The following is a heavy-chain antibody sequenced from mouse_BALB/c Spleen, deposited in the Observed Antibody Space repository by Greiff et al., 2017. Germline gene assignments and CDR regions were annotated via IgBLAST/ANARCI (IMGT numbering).Heavy chain of an antibody. D-gene: IGHD2-4*01. CDR1: GYTFTSYW. J-gene: IGHJ4*01. V-gene: IGHV1S81*02. Sequence: VQLQQSGAELVKPGASVKLSCKASGYTFTSYWMHWVKQRPGQGLEWIGEINPSNGRTNYNEKFKSKATLTVDKSSSTAYMQLSSLTSEDSAVYYCARGDYYYAMDYWGQGTSVTVSS. CDR3: ARGDYYYAMDY. CDR2: INPSNGRT.